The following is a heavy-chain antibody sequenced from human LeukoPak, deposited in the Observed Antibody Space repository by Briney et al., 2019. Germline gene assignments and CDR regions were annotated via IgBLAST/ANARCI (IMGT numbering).Heavy chain of an antibody. CDR2: IDHSEST. J-gene: IGHJ5*02. CDR1: GYSISSGYY. CDR3: ARLPQIYSSGSHP. Sequence: SETLSLTCTVSGYSISSGYYWGWIRQPPGKGLEWIGSIDHSESTYYNPSLKSRVTISVDTSKNQFSLKLSSVTAADTAVYYCARLPQIYSSGSHPWGQGTLVTVSS. V-gene: IGHV4-38-2*02. D-gene: IGHD6-19*01.